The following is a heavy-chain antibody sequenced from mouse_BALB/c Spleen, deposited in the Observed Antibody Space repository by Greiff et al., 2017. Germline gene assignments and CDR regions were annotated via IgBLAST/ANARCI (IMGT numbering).Heavy chain of an antibody. CDR1: GFTISSYT. V-gene: IGHV5-12-2*01. CDR3: ARQNRYSYEETWFAY. J-gene: IGHJ3*01. CDR2: ISNGGGST. Sequence: EVQVVESGGGLVQPGGSLKLSCAASGFTISSYTMSWVRQTPEKRLEWVAYISNGGGSTYYPDTVKGRFTISSDHDKNTQYQQMSSLTSEETAMYYCARQNRYSYEETWFAYWGQGTLVTVSA. D-gene: IGHD2-12*01.